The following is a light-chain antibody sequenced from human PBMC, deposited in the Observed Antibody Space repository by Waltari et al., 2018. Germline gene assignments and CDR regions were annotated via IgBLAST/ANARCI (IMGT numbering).Light chain of an antibody. CDR2: RSN. Sequence: QSVLTQPPSASGPPGQRVTISCSGRSPNIGGNYVYWYQQLPGTAPNLLIYRSNQRPSGVPDRFSGSNSGTSASLAITGLRSEDEADYYCAAWDDSLSGRVFGGGTKLTVL. J-gene: IGLJ3*02. CDR3: AAWDDSLSGRV. CDR1: SPNIGGNY. V-gene: IGLV1-47*01.